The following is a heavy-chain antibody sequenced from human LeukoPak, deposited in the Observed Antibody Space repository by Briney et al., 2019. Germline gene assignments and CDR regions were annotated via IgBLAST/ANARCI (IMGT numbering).Heavy chain of an antibody. J-gene: IGHJ4*02. V-gene: IGHV1-2*02. CDR2: INPNSGGT. Sequence: ASVKVSCKASGYTFTGYYMHWVRQAPGQGLEWMGWINPNSGGTNYAQKFQGRVTMTRDTSISTAYTELSKLRSDDTAVYYCARALPPLYYYDSSGYYYDYWGQGTLVTVSS. CDR1: GYTFTGYY. D-gene: IGHD3-22*01. CDR3: ARALPPLYYYDSSGYYYDY.